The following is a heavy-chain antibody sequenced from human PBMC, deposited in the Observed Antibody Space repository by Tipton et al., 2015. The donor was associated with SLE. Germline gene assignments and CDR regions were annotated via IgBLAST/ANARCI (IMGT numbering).Heavy chain of an antibody. D-gene: IGHD6-6*01. Sequence: SLRLSCAASGFSVSSNFMTWIRQAPGKGLEYVSVIYTGGSTYYADAVKGRFTISRDNSKNTLFLQMNSLRAEDTAVYYCTRGPDTTSSDTFDYWGQGTLVTVSS. CDR1: GFSVSSNF. CDR2: IYTGGST. V-gene: IGHV3-53*01. J-gene: IGHJ4*02. CDR3: TRGPDTTSSDTFDY.